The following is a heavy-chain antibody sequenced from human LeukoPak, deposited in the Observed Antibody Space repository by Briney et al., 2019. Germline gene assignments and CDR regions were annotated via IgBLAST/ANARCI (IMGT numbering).Heavy chain of an antibody. CDR2: ISYDGCKK. D-gene: IGHD6-6*01. J-gene: IGHJ4*02. V-gene: IGHV3-30*03. CDR3: ARDLAARHFDY. Sequence: GRSLRLSCAASGFTFSSFAIHWGRQAPGKGLEWVAVISYDGCKKYYADSVKGRFTISRDNSKNTLYLQMNGLRGEDTAIYYCARDLAARHFDYWGQGTLVTVSS. CDR1: GFTFSSFA.